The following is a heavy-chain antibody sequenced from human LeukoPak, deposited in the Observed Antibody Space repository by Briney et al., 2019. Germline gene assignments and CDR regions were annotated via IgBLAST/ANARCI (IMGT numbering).Heavy chain of an antibody. CDR2: ISIYTGNT. Sequence: ASVKVSCKASGYTFTSYRITWVRQAPGQGLEWMGWISIYTGNTNYAQKLQGRVTMTTDTSTSTAYMELRSLRSDDTAVYYCARDPRWRDSSGRYFDLWGRGTLVTVSS. V-gene: IGHV1-18*01. J-gene: IGHJ2*01. CDR1: GYTFTSYR. CDR3: ARDPRWRDSSGRYFDL. D-gene: IGHD2-15*01.